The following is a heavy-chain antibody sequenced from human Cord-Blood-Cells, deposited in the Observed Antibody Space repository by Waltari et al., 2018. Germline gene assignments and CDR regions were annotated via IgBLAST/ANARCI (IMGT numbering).Heavy chain of an antibody. D-gene: IGHD6-13*01. V-gene: IGHV1-3*01. CDR2: INAGNGNT. CDR3: ARGGYSSSWYVNFDC. Sequence: VQLVQSGAEVKKPGASVKVSCKASGYTFTSYAMHWVRQAPGQRLEWMGWINAGNGNTKYSQKFQGRVTITRDTSASTAYMELSSLRSEDTAVYYCARGGYSSSWYVNFDCWGQGTLVTVSS. J-gene: IGHJ4*02. CDR1: GYTFTSYA.